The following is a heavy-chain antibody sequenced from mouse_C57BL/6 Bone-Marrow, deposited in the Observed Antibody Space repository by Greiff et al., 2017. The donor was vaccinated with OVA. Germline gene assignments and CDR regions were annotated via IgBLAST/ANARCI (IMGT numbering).Heavy chain of an antibody. CDR3: VRDRDDGYSAWFAY. CDR1: GFTFNTYA. Sequence: EVKLVESGGGLVQPKGSLKLSCAASGFTFNTYAMHWVRQAPGKGLEWVARIRSKSSNYATYYADSVKDRFTISRDDSQSMLYLQMNNLKTEDTAMDYCVRDRDDGYSAWFAYWGQGTLVTVSA. D-gene: IGHD2-3*01. V-gene: IGHV10-3*01. J-gene: IGHJ3*01. CDR2: IRSKSSNYAT.